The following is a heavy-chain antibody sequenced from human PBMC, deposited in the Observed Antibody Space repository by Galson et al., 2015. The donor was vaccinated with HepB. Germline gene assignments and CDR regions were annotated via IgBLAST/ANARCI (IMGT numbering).Heavy chain of an antibody. CDR3: ARGDHYYDSQWGWAFDI. V-gene: IGHV1-46*01. CDR2: INPSGGST. D-gene: IGHD3-22*01. J-gene: IGHJ3*02. CDR1: GYTFTSYY. Sequence: SVKVSCKASGYTFTSYYMHWVRQAPGQGLEWMGIINPSGGSTSYAQKFQGRVTMTRDTSTSTVYMELSSLRSEDTAVYYCARGDHYYDSQWGWAFDIWGQGTMVTVSS.